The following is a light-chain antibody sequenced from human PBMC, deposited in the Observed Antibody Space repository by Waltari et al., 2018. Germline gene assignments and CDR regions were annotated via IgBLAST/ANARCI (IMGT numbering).Light chain of an antibody. V-gene: IGLV2-11*01. CDR2: DVS. Sequence: QSALTQPRSVSGSPGQSVTISCTGPRTDVGGYNYVPWYQQHPGKAPKLMIYDVSKRPSGVPDRFSGSKSGNTASLTISGLQAEDEADYYCCSYAGSYTFEVFGGGTKLTVL. J-gene: IGLJ2*01. CDR3: CSYAGSYTFEV. CDR1: RTDVGGYNY.